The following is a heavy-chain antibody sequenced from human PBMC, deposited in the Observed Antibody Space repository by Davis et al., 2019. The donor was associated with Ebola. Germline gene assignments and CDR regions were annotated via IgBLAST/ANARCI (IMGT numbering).Heavy chain of an antibody. CDR2: INPSIGNT. CDR1: GYTFTDYL. D-gene: IGHD7-27*01. CDR3: ASGEFVDF. V-gene: IGHV1-46*01. J-gene: IGHJ4*02. Sequence: ASVKVSCKASGYTFTDYLLHWVRQAPGQGLEWMGLINPSIGNTSLAQKFQGRVTLTRDTSTTSVHMELSSLTSDDTAIYYCASGEFVDFWGQGTLVTVSS.